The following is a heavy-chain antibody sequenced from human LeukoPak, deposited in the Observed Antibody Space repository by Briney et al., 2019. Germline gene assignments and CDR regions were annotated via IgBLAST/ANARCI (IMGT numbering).Heavy chain of an antibody. CDR2: INPNSGGT. Sequence: ASVKVSCKASGYTFTTYGINWVRQAPGQGLEWMGWINPNSGGTNYAQKFQGRVTMTRDTSISTAYMELSRLRSDDTAVYYCARARIAVAGARSVVAYWGQGTLVTVSS. CDR3: ARARIAVAGARSVVAY. J-gene: IGHJ4*02. V-gene: IGHV1-2*02. D-gene: IGHD6-19*01. CDR1: GYTFTTYG.